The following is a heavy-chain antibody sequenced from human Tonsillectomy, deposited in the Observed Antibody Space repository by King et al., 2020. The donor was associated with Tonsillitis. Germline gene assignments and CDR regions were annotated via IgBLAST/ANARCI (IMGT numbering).Heavy chain of an antibody. CDR1: GFTFSSHA. V-gene: IGHV3-23*04. J-gene: IGHJ6*02. Sequence: VQLVESGGGLVQPGGSPRLSCAASGFTFSSHAMSWVRQAPGKGLEWVSAISGSGDNTYYADSVKGRFTISRDNSKNMLTLQMNSLRVEDTAVYYCAKGSASTWYGTAGYYFGMDVWGQGTTVIVSS. CDR3: AKGSASTWYGTAGYYFGMDV. D-gene: IGHD6-13*01. CDR2: ISGSGDNT.